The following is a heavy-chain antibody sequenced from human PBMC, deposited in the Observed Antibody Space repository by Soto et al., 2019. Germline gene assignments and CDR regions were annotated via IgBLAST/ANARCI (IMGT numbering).Heavy chain of an antibody. CDR3: AGELGGGISAP. CDR2: INAYNGNT. Sequence: QVQVVQSGAEVKKPGASVKVSCKASGYTFTSYGISWVRQAPGQGLEWMGWINAYNGNTKHAQKLQGRVTMTTDTATRTAYMELRSLRSDDTGVYYCAGELGGGISAPWGQGTLVTVSS. V-gene: IGHV1-18*01. CDR1: GYTFTSYG. D-gene: IGHD1-26*01. J-gene: IGHJ5*02.